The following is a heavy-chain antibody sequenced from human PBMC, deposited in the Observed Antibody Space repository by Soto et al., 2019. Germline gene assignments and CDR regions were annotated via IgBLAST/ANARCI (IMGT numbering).Heavy chain of an antibody. V-gene: IGHV5-10-1*01. Sequence: PGESLKISCKGSGYSFTSYWISWVRQIPGKGLEWMGRIDPSDSYTNYSPSFQGHVTISADKSISTAYLQWSSLKASDTAMYYCAREGDVVVVAATPGSLGWFYPWGQGTLVTVSS. J-gene: IGHJ5*02. CDR1: GYSFTSYW. CDR2: IDPSDSYT. CDR3: AREGDVVVVAATPGSLGWFYP. D-gene: IGHD2-15*01.